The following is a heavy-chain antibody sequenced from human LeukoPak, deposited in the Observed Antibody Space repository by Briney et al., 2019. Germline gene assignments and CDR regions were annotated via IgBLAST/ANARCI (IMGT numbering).Heavy chain of an antibody. Sequence: GGSLRLSCEASGFTFSSYSMNWVRQAPGKGLEWVSAISGSGGSTYYADSVKGRFTISRDNSKNTLYLQMNSLRAEDTAVYYCAKDTGFTFGGVIVKFDPWGQGTLVTVSS. CDR2: ISGSGGST. V-gene: IGHV3-23*01. CDR3: AKDTGFTFGGVIVKFDP. CDR1: GFTFSSYS. J-gene: IGHJ5*02. D-gene: IGHD3-16*02.